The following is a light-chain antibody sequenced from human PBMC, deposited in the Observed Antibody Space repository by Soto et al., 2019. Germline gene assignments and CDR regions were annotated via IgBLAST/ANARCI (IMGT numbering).Light chain of an antibody. CDR2: AAS. V-gene: IGKV3-20*01. CDR3: QQYGLLSWT. Sequence: VLTQSPVTLSLSPGERATLSSMVSRGGSSGYLAWYQQKPGQAPRPLIYAASNRATGIPGRFSGSGFGTDFTLTISIVDAEDVIVYYCQQYGLLSWTFCQGTK. CDR1: RGGSSGY. J-gene: IGKJ1*01.